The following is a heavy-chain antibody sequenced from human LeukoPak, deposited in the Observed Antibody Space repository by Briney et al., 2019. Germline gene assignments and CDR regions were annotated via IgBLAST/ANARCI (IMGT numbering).Heavy chain of an antibody. CDR2: IVPVIGVA. J-gene: IGHJ4*02. V-gene: IGHV1-69*02. Sequence: SVKVSCKAPGDTLITHYISWVRQAPGQGLEWVGRIVPVIGVATYAQSLQGRVIITADRSTNTAYMELSSLRFEDSAVFFCARHSSRGHYYDFDFWGQGSLVTVSS. CDR1: GDTLITHY. D-gene: IGHD3-22*01. CDR3: ARHSSRGHYYDFDF.